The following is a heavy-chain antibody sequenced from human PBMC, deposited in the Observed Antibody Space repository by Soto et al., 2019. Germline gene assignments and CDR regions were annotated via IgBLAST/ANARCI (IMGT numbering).Heavy chain of an antibody. CDR1: GFPFSNYA. J-gene: IGHJ4*02. CDR2: ISGTTGHA. Sequence: EVQILESGGGLVQPGVSLRLSCAASGFPFSNYAMAWVRQAPGKGLEWVSAISGTTGHAFYADSVKDRFTISRDNSKNTLYLQMDSLRAEDTAVYHCARAPSEYIWGSYLRYYEYWGQGTLVTVSS. D-gene: IGHD3-16*01. V-gene: IGHV3-23*01. CDR3: ARAPSEYIWGSYLRYYEY.